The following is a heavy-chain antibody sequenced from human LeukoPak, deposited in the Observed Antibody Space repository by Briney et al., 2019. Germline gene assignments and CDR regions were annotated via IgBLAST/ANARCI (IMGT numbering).Heavy chain of an antibody. J-gene: IGHJ4*02. CDR3: ARALGSGWVYFL. D-gene: IGHD3-10*01. V-gene: IGHV3-21*01. Sequence: GGSLRLSCSASGFSLSSYSMNWVRQAPGKGLEWVSSISSSSSYIYYADSVKGRFTISRDNAKNSLYLQMNSLRVEDTAVYYCARALGSGWVYFLGGQGTLVTVSS. CDR2: ISSSSSYI. CDR1: GFSLSSYS.